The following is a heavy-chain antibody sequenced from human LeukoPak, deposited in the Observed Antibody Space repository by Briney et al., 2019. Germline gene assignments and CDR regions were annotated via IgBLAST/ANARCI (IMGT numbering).Heavy chain of an antibody. Sequence: SETLSLTCTVSGGSISGGYWSWIRQPPGRGLEWIGYVYTSGSTNYNPSLKSRVTISVDTSKSQFALKLSSVTAADTAVYYCAKSYFDYSTYYSYYFQLWGQGALVTVSS. J-gene: IGHJ1*01. CDR3: AKSYFDYSTYYSYYFQL. V-gene: IGHV4-4*09. D-gene: IGHD4-11*01. CDR2: VYTSGST. CDR1: GGSISGGY.